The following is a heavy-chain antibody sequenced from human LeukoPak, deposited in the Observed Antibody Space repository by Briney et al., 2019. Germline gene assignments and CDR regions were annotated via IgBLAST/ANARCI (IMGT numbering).Heavy chain of an antibody. V-gene: IGHV1-46*01. D-gene: IGHD4-17*01. CDR2: INPSGGST. CDR3: ARGEGDYGDYWFDY. Sequence: ASVKVSCKASGYTFTSYYMHWVRQAPGQGLEWMGIINPSGGSTSYAQNFQGRVTMTRDTSISTAYMELSRLRSDDTAVYYCARGEGDYGDYWFDYWGQGTLVTVSS. CDR1: GYTFTSYY. J-gene: IGHJ4*02.